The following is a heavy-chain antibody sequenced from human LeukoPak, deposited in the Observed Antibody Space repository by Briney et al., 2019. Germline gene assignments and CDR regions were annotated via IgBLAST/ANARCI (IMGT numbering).Heavy chain of an antibody. CDR1: EFPFNDYS. CDR2: IGISSGNT. J-gene: IGHJ4*02. D-gene: IGHD1-1*01. Sequence: PGGSLRLSCAASEFPFNDYSMNWVRQAPGRGLEWISYIGISSGNTKYADSVKGRFTISGDNAKNSLYLQMNNLRVEDTAVYYCARDHNYAFDNWGQGTLVTVSS. CDR3: ARDHNYAFDN. V-gene: IGHV3-48*04.